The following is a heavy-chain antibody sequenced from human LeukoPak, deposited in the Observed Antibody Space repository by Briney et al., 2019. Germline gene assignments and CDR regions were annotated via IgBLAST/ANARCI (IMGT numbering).Heavy chain of an antibody. D-gene: IGHD5-24*01. CDR1: GGSFSGYY. V-gene: IGHV4-34*01. CDR2: INHSGST. J-gene: IGHJ5*02. Sequence: SETLSLTCAVYGGSFSGYYWSWIRQPPGKGLEWIGEINHSGSTNYNPSLKSRVTISVDTSKNQFSLKLSSVTAADTAVYYCARYNKNWFDPWGQGTLVTVSS. CDR3: ARYNKNWFDP.